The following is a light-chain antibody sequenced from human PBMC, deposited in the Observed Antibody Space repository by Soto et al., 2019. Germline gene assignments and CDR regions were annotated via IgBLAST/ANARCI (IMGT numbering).Light chain of an antibody. Sequence: DIQMTQSPSSLSASVGDRVTITCQASQDITSHLNWYQHKPGKAPKLLIYDASILEAGVPPRFSGSGSGTDFTLTISSLQPEDVATYYCQHCDYLPIFGPGTTVDFK. J-gene: IGKJ3*01. CDR1: QDITSH. V-gene: IGKV1-33*01. CDR2: DAS. CDR3: QHCDYLPI.